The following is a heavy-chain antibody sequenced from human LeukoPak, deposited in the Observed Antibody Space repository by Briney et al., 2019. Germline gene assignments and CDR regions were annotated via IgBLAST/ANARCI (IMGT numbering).Heavy chain of an antibody. CDR3: AREIGSAARGR. D-gene: IGHD6-13*01. CDR2: IKEDGSEK. V-gene: IGHV3-7*05. CDR1: GFTFDSYW. J-gene: IGHJ4*02. Sequence: PGGSLRLPCTTSGFTFDSYWMSWVRQAPGKGLEWVANIKEDGSEKYYVDSVKGRFTISRDNAKNSVYLQMNSLRAEDTAVYYCAREIGSAARGRWGQGTLVIVSS.